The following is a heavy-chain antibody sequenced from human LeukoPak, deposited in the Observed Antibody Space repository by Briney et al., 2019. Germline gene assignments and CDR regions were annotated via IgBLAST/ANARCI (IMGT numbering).Heavy chain of an antibody. J-gene: IGHJ6*02. Sequence: ASVKVSCKASGYTFTSYGISWVRQALGQGLEWMGWISAYNGNTNYAQKLQGRVTMTTDTSTSTAYMELRSLRSDDTAVYYCARDQKLRIATTEYYYYGMDVWGQGTTVTVSS. D-gene: IGHD1-14*01. CDR3: ARDQKLRIATTEYYYYGMDV. V-gene: IGHV1-18*01. CDR2: ISAYNGNT. CDR1: GYTFTSYG.